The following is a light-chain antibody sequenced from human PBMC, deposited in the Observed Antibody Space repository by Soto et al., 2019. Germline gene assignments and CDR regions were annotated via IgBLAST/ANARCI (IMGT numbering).Light chain of an antibody. Sequence: EIVLTQSPGTLSLSPGERATLSCRASQSVSSSFLAWYQQKPGQAPRLLIYGASSRATGIPDRFSGSGSGXXXXXXXXXLXPXDFAVXYXXQYDSSPWTFGQGTKVEIK. V-gene: IGKV3-20*01. J-gene: IGKJ1*01. CDR2: GAS. CDR3: XQYDSSPWT. CDR1: QSVSSSF.